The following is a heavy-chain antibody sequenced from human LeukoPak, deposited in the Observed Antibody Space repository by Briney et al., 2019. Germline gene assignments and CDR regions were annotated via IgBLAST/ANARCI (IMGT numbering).Heavy chain of an antibody. D-gene: IGHD3-16*01. J-gene: IGHJ3*02. CDR2: ISGSGGST. CDR3: AKDQGGAFDI. CDR1: GFTFSSYA. V-gene: IGHV3-23*01. Sequence: GASLRLSCAASGFTFSSYAMSWVRQAPGKGLEWVSAISGSGGSTYYADSVKGRFTISRDNSKNTPYLQMNSLRAEDTAVYYCAKDQGGAFDIWGQGTMVTVSS.